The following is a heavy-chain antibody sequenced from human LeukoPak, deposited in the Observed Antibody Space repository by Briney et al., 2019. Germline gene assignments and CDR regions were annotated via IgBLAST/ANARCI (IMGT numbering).Heavy chain of an antibody. CDR2: ISSSGSTI. Sequence: GGSLRLSCAASGFTFSSYEMNWVRQAPGKGLEWVSYISSSGSTIYYADSVKGRFTISRDNAKNSLYLQMNSLRAEDTAVYYCASQYDFWSGYYDYWGQGTLVTVSS. J-gene: IGHJ4*02. D-gene: IGHD3-3*01. CDR3: ASQYDFWSGYYDY. V-gene: IGHV3-48*03. CDR1: GFTFSSYE.